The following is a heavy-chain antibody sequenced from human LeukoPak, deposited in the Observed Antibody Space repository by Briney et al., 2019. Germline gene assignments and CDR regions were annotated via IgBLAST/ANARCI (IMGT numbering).Heavy chain of an antibody. CDR3: ARGYSSSWYPSGWFDP. J-gene: IGHJ5*02. D-gene: IGHD6-13*01. Sequence: GASVKVSCKASGYTFTSYYMHWVRQAPGQGLEWMGIINPSGGSTSYAQKFQGRVTMTRDTSTSTVYMELSSLRSEDTAVYYCARGYSSSWYPSGWFDPWGQGTLVTVSS. CDR2: INPSGGST. V-gene: IGHV1-46*01. CDR1: GYTFTSYY.